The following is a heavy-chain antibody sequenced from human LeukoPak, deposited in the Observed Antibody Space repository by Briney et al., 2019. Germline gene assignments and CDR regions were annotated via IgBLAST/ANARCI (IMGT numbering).Heavy chain of an antibody. CDR2: ISAYNGNT. V-gene: IGHV1-18*01. CDR1: GYTFTSYG. D-gene: IGHD3-22*01. Sequence: ASVKVSCKASGYTFTSYGISWVRQAPGQGLEWMGWISAYNGNTNYAQKLHGRVTMTTDTATSTAYMELRNLTADDTAVYYCARDGGGYYDSSGYYYEDWGQGTLVTVSS. CDR3: ARDGGGYYDSSGYYYED. J-gene: IGHJ4*02.